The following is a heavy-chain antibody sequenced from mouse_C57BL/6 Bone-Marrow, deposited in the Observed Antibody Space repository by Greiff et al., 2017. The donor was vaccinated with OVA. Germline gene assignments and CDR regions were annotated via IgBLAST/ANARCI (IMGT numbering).Heavy chain of an antibody. CDR3: VRSFIYDGYLYAMDY. Sequence: EVKFVESGGGLVQPKGSLKLSSAASGFSFNTYAMNWVRQAPGKGLEWVARIRSKSNNYATYYADSVKDRFTISRDDSESMLYMQMNNLKTEDTAMYYCVRSFIYDGYLYAMDYWGQETSVTVSS. D-gene: IGHD2-3*01. V-gene: IGHV10-1*01. J-gene: IGHJ4*01. CDR2: IRSKSNNYAT. CDR1: GFSFNTYA.